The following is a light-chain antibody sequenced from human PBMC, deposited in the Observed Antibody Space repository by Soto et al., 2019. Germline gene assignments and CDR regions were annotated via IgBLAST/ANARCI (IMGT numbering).Light chain of an antibody. Sequence: PGDRATLSCRASQSISSNLAWYQQKPGQAPRLLIYDASNRAAGIPARFSGSGSGTDFTLTISSLDPEDFAVYYCQQRSNWHTFGQGTKLEIK. CDR2: DAS. CDR3: QQRSNWHT. J-gene: IGKJ2*01. CDR1: QSISSN. V-gene: IGKV3-11*01.